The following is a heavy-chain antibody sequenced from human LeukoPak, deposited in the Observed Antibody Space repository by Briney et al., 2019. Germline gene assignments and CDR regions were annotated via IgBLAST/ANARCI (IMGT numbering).Heavy chain of an antibody. D-gene: IGHD5-12*01. CDR2: ISSRGDTV. J-gene: IGHJ4*02. CDR1: GFTFSDFY. V-gene: IGHV3-11*01. Sequence: GGSLRLSCVASGFTFSDFYTSWIRQAPGKGLEWISYISSRGDTVYYADSVKGRFTISRDNAKISLYLQMNNLRVDDTAVYFCASGYRPGHHYWGQGTLVTVSS. CDR3: ASGYRPGHHY.